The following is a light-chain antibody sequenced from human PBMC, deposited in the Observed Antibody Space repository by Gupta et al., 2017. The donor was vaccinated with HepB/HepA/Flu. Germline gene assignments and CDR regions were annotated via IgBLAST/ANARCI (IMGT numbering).Light chain of an antibody. CDR2: AAS. Sequence: DIQMTQSPSSLSASVGDRVTITCRASQGISNFLAWYQQKPGKAPKLLIYAASTLQSGVPSRFSGSGYGTDFTLTISGRHPEDVATYYCQKKHSSPGTFGQGTKVEIK. CDR1: QGISNF. V-gene: IGKV1-27*01. J-gene: IGKJ1*01. CDR3: QKKHSSPGT.